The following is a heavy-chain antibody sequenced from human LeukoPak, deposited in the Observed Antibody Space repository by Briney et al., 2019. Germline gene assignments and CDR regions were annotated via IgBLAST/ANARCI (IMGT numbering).Heavy chain of an antibody. CDR1: GFSVRSND. V-gene: IGHV3-66*03. CDR3: AKDGGSDPDSFDI. Sequence: GGSLRLSCAASGFSVRSNDMSWVRQAPGKGLEWVSVIYISGSKFYADTVKGRFTISRDNTKNSLYLQMNSLRAEDTAVYYCAKDGGSDPDSFDIWGQGTMVTVSS. CDR2: IYISGSK. J-gene: IGHJ3*02. D-gene: IGHD2-15*01.